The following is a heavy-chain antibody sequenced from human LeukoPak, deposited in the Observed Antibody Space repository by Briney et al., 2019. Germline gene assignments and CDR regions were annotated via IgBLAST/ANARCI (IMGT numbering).Heavy chain of an antibody. CDR2: IYTSGST. CDR3: ARDKGYSSSWSSKYNWFDP. Sequence: SETLSLTCTVSGGSISSSSYYWSWIRQPAGKGLEWIVRIYTSGSTNYNPSLKSRVTMSVDTSKNQFSLKLSSVTAADTAVYYCARDKGYSSSWSSKYNWFDPWGQGTLVTVSS. V-gene: IGHV4-61*02. CDR1: GGSISSSSYY. J-gene: IGHJ5*02. D-gene: IGHD6-13*01.